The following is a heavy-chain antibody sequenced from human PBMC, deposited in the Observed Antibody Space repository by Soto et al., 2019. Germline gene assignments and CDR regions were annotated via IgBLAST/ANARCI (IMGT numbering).Heavy chain of an antibody. J-gene: IGHJ6*02. CDR3: ARFGPGDIVVVPAAIQDGMDV. CDR1: GGSFSGYY. Sequence: ASETLSLTCAVYGGSFSGYYWSWIRQPPGKGLEWIGEINHSGSTNYNPSLKSRVTISVDTSKNQFSLKLSSVTAADTAVYYCARFGPGDIVVVPAAIQDGMDVWGQGTTVTVSS. D-gene: IGHD2-2*02. V-gene: IGHV4-34*01. CDR2: INHSGST.